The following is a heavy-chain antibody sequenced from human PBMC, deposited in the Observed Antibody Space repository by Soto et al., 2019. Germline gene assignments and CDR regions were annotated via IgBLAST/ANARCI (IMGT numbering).Heavy chain of an antibody. CDR1: GFPFGGYT. Sequence: EVQRLESGGGLAQPGGSLRLSCAASGFPFGGYTMSWVRQAPGQGLEWVSAIRDGGESTYYADSVKGRFTISRDNSKNTMYLQLNSLRPEDTAVYFGVKDGLENWGQGTLVTVSS. J-gene: IGHJ4*02. CDR2: IRDGGEST. CDR3: VKDGLEN. D-gene: IGHD1-1*01. V-gene: IGHV3-23*01.